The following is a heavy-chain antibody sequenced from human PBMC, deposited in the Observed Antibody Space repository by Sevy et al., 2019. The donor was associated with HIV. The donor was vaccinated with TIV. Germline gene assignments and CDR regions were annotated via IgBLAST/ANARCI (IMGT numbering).Heavy chain of an antibody. CDR1: GFTFSSYS. CDR3: ARGNYYGSGSYVPDY. J-gene: IGHJ4*02. V-gene: IGHV3-21*01. CDR2: ISSSSSYI. Sequence: GGSLRLSCAASGFTFSSYSMNWVRQAPGKGLEWVSSISSSSSYIYYADSVKGRFTISRDNAKNSLYLQMNSLRAEDTAVYYCARGNYYGSGSYVPDYWGQETLVTVSS. D-gene: IGHD3-10*01.